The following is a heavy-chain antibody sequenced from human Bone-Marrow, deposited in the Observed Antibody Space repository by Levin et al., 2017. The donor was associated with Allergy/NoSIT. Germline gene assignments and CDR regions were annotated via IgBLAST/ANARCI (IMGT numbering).Heavy chain of an antibody. CDR2: MNPNSGST. V-gene: IGHV1-8*02. CDR1: GYTFTSSD. J-gene: IGHJ4*02. CDR3: ARGYDFWSGRRTNDH. D-gene: IGHD3-3*01. Sequence: GESLKISCKASGYTFTSSDVNWVRQTTGQGLEWMGRMNPNSGSTDYAQKFQGRVTMTRDTSITTAYMELSGLRSDDTAIYYCARGYDFWSGRRTNDHWGQGTLVTVSS.